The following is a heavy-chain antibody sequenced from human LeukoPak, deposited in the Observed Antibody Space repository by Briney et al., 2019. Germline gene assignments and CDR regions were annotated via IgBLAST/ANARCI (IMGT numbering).Heavy chain of an antibody. CDR1: GGSIRSGDYY. V-gene: IGHV4-31*03. CDR2: IYYSGST. D-gene: IGHD6-13*01. CDR3: AREQQFRDAFDV. Sequence: SQTLSLTCTVSGGSIRSGDYYWSWIRQHPGKGLEWIGCIYYSGSTFYNSSLKSRLSISVDTSKNQFSLKLSSVTAADTAMYCCAREQQFRDAFDVWGQGTMVTVSS. J-gene: IGHJ3*01.